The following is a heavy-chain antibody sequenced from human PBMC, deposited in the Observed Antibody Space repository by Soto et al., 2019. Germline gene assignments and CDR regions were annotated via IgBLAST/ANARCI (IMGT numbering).Heavy chain of an antibody. CDR2: ISYDGSNK. Sequence: GGSLRLSCAASGFTFSSYAMHWVRQAPGKGLEWVAVISYDGSNKYYADSVKGRFTISRDNSKNTLYLQMNSLRAEDTAVYYCARDLGGRWAFDIWGQGTMVTVSS. V-gene: IGHV3-30-3*01. CDR1: GFTFSSYA. CDR3: ARDLGGRWAFDI. J-gene: IGHJ3*02. D-gene: IGHD2-15*01.